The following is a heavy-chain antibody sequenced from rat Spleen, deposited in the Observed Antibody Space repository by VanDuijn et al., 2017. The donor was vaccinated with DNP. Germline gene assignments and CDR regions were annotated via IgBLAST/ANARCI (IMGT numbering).Heavy chain of an antibody. V-gene: IGHV2S12*01. CDR3: TRDYSATGY. CDR1: GFSLTNYG. D-gene: IGHD1-1*01. CDR2: ISGGGGT. J-gene: IGHJ2*01. Sequence: QVQLKESGPGLVQPSQTLSLTCTVSGFSLTNYGVSWIRQPPGRGLEWIAAISGGGGTCYNSALKSRLSISRDTSKSQVFLKMNSLQPEDTAFYFCTRDYSATGYWGQGVMVTVSS.